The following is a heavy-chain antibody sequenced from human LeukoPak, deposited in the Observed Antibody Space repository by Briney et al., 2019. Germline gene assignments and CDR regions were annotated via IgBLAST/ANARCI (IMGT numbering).Heavy chain of an antibody. CDR1: GFTFSSYS. J-gene: IGHJ6*02. D-gene: IGHD2-2*01. CDR3: ARDYSSSGTFFGYYYGMDV. CDR2: ISGSSKII. V-gene: IGHV3-48*02. Sequence: GGSLRLSCAASGFTFSSYSMNWVRQAPGKGLEWISYISGSSKIIHWAESLRGRFTISRDNAKNSLYLQMNSLRDEDTAVYYCARDYSSSGTFFGYYYGMDVWGQGTTVTVSS.